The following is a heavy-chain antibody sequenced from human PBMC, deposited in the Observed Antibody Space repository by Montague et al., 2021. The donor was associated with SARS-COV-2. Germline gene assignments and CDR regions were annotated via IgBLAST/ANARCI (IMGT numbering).Heavy chain of an antibody. CDR3: ARSYYDILTAYYTPFDY. CDR1: GFSLSTSGTR. J-gene: IGHJ4*02. Sequence: PALVTPTQTLTLTCTFSGFSLSTSGTRASWIRQPPGKALEWLARIDWDDDKFYNTSLKTRLTISKDTSKNQVVLTMTNMDPVDTATYYCARSYYDILTAYYTPFDYWGQGTLVTVSS. D-gene: IGHD3-9*01. V-gene: IGHV2-70*04. CDR2: IDWDDDK.